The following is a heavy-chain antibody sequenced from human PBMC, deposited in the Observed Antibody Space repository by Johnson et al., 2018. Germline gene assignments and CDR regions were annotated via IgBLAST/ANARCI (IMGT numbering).Heavy chain of an antibody. CDR1: GFTFSNFG. D-gene: IGHD6-13*01. V-gene: IGHV3-30*18. J-gene: IGHJ3*02. CDR2: ISYDGRNK. CDR3: AKDRSVRYSSRWSDAFDI. Sequence: VQLLESGGGVVQPGRSLRLSCGASGFTFSNFGMHWVRQAPGKGLEWVADISYDGRNKNYADSVKGRFALSRDNSKNTRYVQMESLRAEDTAIYYCAKDRSVRYSSRWSDAFDIWGPGTMVTVSS.